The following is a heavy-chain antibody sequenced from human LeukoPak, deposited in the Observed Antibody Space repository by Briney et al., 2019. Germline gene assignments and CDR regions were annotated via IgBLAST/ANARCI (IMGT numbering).Heavy chain of an antibody. D-gene: IGHD3-10*02. CDR3: AELGITMIGGV. J-gene: IGHJ6*04. CDR1: GFTFSSYE. Sequence: PGGSLRLSCAAAGFTFSSYEMNWVSQAAGKGLEWVSYISSSGSTIYYADSVKGRFTISRDNAKNSLYLQMNSLRAEDTAVYYCAELGITMIGGVWGKGTTVTISS. V-gene: IGHV3-48*03. CDR2: ISSSGSTI.